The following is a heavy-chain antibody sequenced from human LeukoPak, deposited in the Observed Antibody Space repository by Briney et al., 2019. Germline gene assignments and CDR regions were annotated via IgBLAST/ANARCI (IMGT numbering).Heavy chain of an antibody. CDR1: GFTFDDYA. CDR2: ISGDGGST. Sequence: GGSLRLSCAASGFTFDDYAMHWVRQAPGKGLEWDSLISGDGGSTYYADSVKGRFTISRDNSKNSLYLQMNSLRTEDTALYHCAKDRHSSGWYIDYWGQGTLVTVSS. D-gene: IGHD6-19*01. J-gene: IGHJ4*02. CDR3: AKDRHSSGWYIDY. V-gene: IGHV3-43*02.